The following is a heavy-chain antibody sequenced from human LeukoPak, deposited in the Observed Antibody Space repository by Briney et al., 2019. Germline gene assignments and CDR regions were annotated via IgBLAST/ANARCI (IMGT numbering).Heavy chain of an antibody. CDR2: INSDGSST. Sequence: GGSLRLSCAASGFTFSSYWMHWVRQAPGKGLVWVSCINSDGSSTSYADSVKGRFTISRDNAKNTLYLQMNSLRAEYTAVYYCARSITMIVGSDVWGKGTTVTVSS. CDR3: ARSITMIVGSDV. CDR1: GFTFSSYW. D-gene: IGHD3-22*01. V-gene: IGHV3-74*01. J-gene: IGHJ6*04.